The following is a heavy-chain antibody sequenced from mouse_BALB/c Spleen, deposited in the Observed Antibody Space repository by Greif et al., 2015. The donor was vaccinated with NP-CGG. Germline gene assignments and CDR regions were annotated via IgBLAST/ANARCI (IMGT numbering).Heavy chain of an antibody. CDR1: GYTFTSYT. Sequence: VQLVESGAELARPGASVKMSCKASGYTFTSYTMHWVKQRPGQGPEWIGYINPSSGYTNYNQKFKDKATLTADKSSSAAYMQLSSLTSEDSAVYYCARNYGTKEAWFAYWGQGTLVTVSA. V-gene: IGHV1-4*01. CDR2: INPSSGYT. D-gene: IGHD1-1*01. J-gene: IGHJ3*01. CDR3: ARNYGTKEAWFAY.